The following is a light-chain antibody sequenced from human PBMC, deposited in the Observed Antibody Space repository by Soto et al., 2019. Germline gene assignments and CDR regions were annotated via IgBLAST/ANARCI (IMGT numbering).Light chain of an antibody. V-gene: IGLV1-40*01. CDR1: SSNTGAGYD. J-gene: IGLJ1*01. Sequence: QSVLTQPPSVSGAPGQRVTISCTGSSSNTGAGYDVHWYQQLPGTAPKLLIYGNSNRPSGVPDRFSGSKSGTSASLAITGLQAEDEADYYCQSYDSSLSGWRVFGTGTKLTVL. CDR3: QSYDSSLSGWRV. CDR2: GNS.